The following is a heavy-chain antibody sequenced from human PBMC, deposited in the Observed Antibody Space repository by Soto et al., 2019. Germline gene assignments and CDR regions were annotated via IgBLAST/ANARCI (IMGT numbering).Heavy chain of an antibody. CDR3: ATFPNYYGG. J-gene: IGHJ4*02. CDR2: INDKSNYI. CDR1: GFTFSTHS. V-gene: IGHV3-21*06. Sequence: GGSLRLSCAASGFTFSTHSMNWVRQAPGKGPEWVSSINDKSNYIFYADSVKGRFTISRDNAKNSLYLQMNSLRDDDTAVYYCATFPNYYGGWGQGTLVTVYS.